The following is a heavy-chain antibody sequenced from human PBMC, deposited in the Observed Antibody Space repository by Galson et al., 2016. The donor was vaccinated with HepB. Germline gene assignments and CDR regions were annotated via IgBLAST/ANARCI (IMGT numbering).Heavy chain of an antibody. Sequence: SLRLSCAASGFSFSSYPMQWVRQAPGKGLEWVAVISYDGSNKYYADSVKGRFTISRDNSKNTLYLLMNSLRAEDTAVYYCAKDTPYYGSGSYYRGGYGMDVWGKGTTVTVSS. J-gene: IGHJ6*04. CDR3: AKDTPYYGSGSYYRGGYGMDV. D-gene: IGHD3-10*01. V-gene: IGHV3-30*04. CDR2: ISYDGSNK. CDR1: GFSFSSYP.